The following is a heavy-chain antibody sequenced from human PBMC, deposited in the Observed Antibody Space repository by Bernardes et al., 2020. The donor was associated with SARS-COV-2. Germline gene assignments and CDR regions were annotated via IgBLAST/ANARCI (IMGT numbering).Heavy chain of an antibody. CDR3: ARGRSDYVWGSYRYNAYYGMDV. J-gene: IGHJ6*02. V-gene: IGHV1-8*01. CDR2: MNPNSGNT. D-gene: IGHD3-16*02. CDR1: GYTFTSYD. Sequence: ASVKVSCKASGYTFTSYDINWVRQATGQGLEWMGWMNPNSGNTGYAQKFQGRVTMTRNTSISTAYMELSSLRSEDTAVYYCARGRSDYVWGSYRYNAYYGMDVWGQGTTVTVSS.